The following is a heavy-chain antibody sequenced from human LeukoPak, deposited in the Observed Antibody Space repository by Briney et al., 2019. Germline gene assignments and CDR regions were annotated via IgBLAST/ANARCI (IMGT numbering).Heavy chain of an antibody. CDR2: ISGSGDST. D-gene: IGHD3-10*01. J-gene: IGHJ5*02. CDR3: AKDGYGSGGRWFDP. CDR1: GFTFSSYW. Sequence: GGSLRLSCAASGFTFSSYWMSWVRQAPGKGLEWVSGISGSGDSTYYADSVKGRFTISRDNSKNTLYLQMNSLRAEDTAIYYCAKDGYGSGGRWFDPWGQGTLVTVSS. V-gene: IGHV3-23*01.